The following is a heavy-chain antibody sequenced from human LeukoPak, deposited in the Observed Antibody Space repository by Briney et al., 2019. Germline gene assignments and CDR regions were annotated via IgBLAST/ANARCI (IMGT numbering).Heavy chain of an antibody. V-gene: IGHV1-24*01. CDR2: FDPEDGET. J-gene: IGHJ4*02. D-gene: IGHD1-26*01. Sequence: ASVKVSCTVSGYTLSELSMHWVRQAPGKGLECMGGFDPEDGETIYAQKFQGRVTMTEDTSTDTAYMELSSLRSEDTAVYYCATDRVVEPTLFDYWGQGTLVTVSS. CDR3: ATDRVVEPTLFDY. CDR1: GYTLSELS.